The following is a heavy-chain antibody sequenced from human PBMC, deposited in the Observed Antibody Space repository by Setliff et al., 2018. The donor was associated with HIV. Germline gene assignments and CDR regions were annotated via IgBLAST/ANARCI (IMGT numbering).Heavy chain of an antibody. CDR2: ISYSGST. CDR1: GGSINSGHYY. D-gene: IGHD5-12*01. V-gene: IGHV4-39*07. CDR3: AKSPGFSGYGGSG. Sequence: SETLSLTCSVSGGSINSGHYYWSWIRQPPGKGLEWIGEISYSGSTNYNPSLKSRVTISIDTSKNQFSLRLTSVTAADTAVYYCAKSPGFSGYGGSGWGQGTLVTVSS. J-gene: IGHJ4*02.